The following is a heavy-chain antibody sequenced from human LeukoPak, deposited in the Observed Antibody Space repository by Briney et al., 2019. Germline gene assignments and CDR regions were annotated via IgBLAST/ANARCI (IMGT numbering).Heavy chain of an antibody. Sequence: GGSLRLSCAASGFTVTSFYMHWVRQAPGRGLEWVANINQGGSEKYYVDSVKGRFTISRDNAKNSLYLQMNSLRAEDTAVYYCARGMGGYWGQGALVTVSS. J-gene: IGHJ4*02. CDR3: ARGMGGY. CDR2: INQGGSEK. V-gene: IGHV3-7*05. CDR1: GFTVTSFY. D-gene: IGHD3-16*01.